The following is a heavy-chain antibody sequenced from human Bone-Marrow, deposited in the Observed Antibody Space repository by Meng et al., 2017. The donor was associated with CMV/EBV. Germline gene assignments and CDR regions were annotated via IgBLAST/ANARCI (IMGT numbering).Heavy chain of an antibody. D-gene: IGHD5-24*01. CDR3: RIVEMATSEDY. CDR1: GDSISSTSNY. CDR2: IYYSGST. J-gene: IGHJ4*02. Sequence: SETLSLTCTVSGDSISSTSNYWVWIRQPPGKGLEWIASIYYSGSTYYNPSLKSRVTISGDTSKNQFSLKLSSVTAADTAVYYCRIVEMATSEDYWGQGTLVTVSS. V-gene: IGHV4-39*07.